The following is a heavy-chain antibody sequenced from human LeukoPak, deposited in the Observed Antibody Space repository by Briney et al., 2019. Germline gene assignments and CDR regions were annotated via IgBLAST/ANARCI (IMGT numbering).Heavy chain of an antibody. D-gene: IGHD3-22*01. CDR3: ARGSYYYDSSGLPRAFDI. CDR2: ISSSSSYT. Sequence: GGSLRLSCAASGFTFSDYYMSWIRQAPGKGLEWVSYISSSSSYTNYADSVKGRFTISRDNAKNSLYLQMNSLRAEDTAVYYCARGSYYYDSSGLPRAFDIWGQGTMITVSS. J-gene: IGHJ3*02. CDR1: GFTFSDYY. V-gene: IGHV3-11*06.